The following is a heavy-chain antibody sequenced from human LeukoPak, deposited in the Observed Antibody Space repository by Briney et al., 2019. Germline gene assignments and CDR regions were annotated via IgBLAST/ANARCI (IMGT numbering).Heavy chain of an antibody. CDR1: GGSISSYY. CDR3: ASQGASSGWSGENY. V-gene: IGHV4-4*07. Sequence: SETLSLTCTVSGGSISSYYWSWIRQPAGKGLEWIGRIYTSGSTNYNPSLKSRVTMSVDTSKNQFSLKLSSVTAADTAVYYCASQGASSGWSGENYWGQGTLVTVSS. CDR2: IYTSGST. D-gene: IGHD6-19*01. J-gene: IGHJ4*02.